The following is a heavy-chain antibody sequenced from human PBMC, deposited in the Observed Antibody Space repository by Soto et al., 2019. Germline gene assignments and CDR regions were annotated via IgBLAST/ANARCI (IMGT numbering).Heavy chain of an antibody. CDR3: AKLSCTSSTCYFPGWFDP. V-gene: IGHV4-31*03. Sequence: SETLSLTCTVSGDSISGGTSFWSWIRQPPGKGLEWIANVYYSGSSYYNPSLKSRLTISVDTTKNQFSLQLKSMTAADTAVYYCAKLSCTSSTCYFPGWFDPWGQGTLVTVSS. CDR1: GDSISGGTSF. CDR2: VYYSGSS. D-gene: IGHD2-2*01. J-gene: IGHJ5*02.